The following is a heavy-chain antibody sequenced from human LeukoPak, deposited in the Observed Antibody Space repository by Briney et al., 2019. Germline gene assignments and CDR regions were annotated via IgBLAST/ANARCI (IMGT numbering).Heavy chain of an antibody. J-gene: IGHJ4*02. Sequence: PSETLSLTCTVSGGSISSYYWSWIRQPPGKGLEWIGYIYYSGSTNYNPSLKSRVTMSVDTSKNQFSLKLSSVTAADTAVYYCARQTGWAARYDYWGQGTLVTVSS. CDR2: IYYSGST. CDR1: GGSISSYY. CDR3: ARQTGWAARYDY. V-gene: IGHV4-59*08. D-gene: IGHD6-6*01.